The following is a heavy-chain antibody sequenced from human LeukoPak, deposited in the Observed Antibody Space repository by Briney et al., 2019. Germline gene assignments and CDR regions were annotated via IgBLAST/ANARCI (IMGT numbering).Heavy chain of an antibody. D-gene: IGHD5-24*01. CDR3: AKVAEMDTILGKFDN. V-gene: IGHV3-23*01. Sequence: GGSLRLSCVASGVTFSSCAMSWVRQAPGKGLEWVSTIGPSGDSTYYADSVKGRFTISRDNSRNTLFLQMNSLRAEDTAVYYCAKVAEMDTILGKFDNWGQGTLVTVSS. CDR1: GVTFSSCA. CDR2: IGPSGDST. J-gene: IGHJ5*02.